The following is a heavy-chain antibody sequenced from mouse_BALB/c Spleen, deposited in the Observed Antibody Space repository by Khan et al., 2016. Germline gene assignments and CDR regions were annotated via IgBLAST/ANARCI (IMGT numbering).Heavy chain of an antibody. D-gene: IGHD2-14*01. CDR2: IRSKSNNYAT. V-gene: IGHV10-1*02. CDR1: GFTFNTYA. J-gene: IGHJ4*01. Sequence: EVQRVESGGGLVQPKESLKLSCAASGFTFNTYAMNWVRQAPGKGLEWVARIRSKSNNYATYYADSVKDRFTISRDDSQSMLYLQMNNLKTEDSAMYYCVRGGYDEDYAMDYWGQGTSVTVSS. CDR3: VRGGYDEDYAMDY.